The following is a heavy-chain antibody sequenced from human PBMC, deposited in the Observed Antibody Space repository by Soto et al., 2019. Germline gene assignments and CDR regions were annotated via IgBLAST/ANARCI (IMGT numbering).Heavy chain of an antibody. J-gene: IGHJ4*02. V-gene: IGHV3-11*06. Sequence: GGSLRLSCAASGFTFGDYYMSWIRQAPGKGLEWVSYISSRDTYAYYADSVKGRFTISRDNAKNSLYLQMDSLRAEDTAVYYCARNPYCGGDCYAVRECYFEHWGQGTLVTVSS. CDR2: ISSRDTYA. CDR3: ARNPYCGGDCYAVRECYFEH. CDR1: GFTFGDYY. D-gene: IGHD2-21*02.